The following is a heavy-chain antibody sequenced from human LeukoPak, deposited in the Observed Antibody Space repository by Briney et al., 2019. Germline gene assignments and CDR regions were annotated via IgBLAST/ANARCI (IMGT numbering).Heavy chain of an antibody. Sequence: GRSLRLSCAASGFTFSSYGMHWVRQAPGKGLEWVSAISGSAVSTFYADSVKGRFTISRDNSKNTLYLQMNSLRAEDTAVYYCARSRLSGINDAFDIWGQGTMVTVSS. J-gene: IGHJ3*02. V-gene: IGHV3-23*01. CDR1: GFTFSSYG. D-gene: IGHD3-3*01. CDR3: ARSRLSGINDAFDI. CDR2: ISGSAVST.